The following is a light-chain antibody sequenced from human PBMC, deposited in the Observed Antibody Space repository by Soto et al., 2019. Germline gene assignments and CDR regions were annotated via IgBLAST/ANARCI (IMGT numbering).Light chain of an antibody. CDR3: QQYGSSSWT. J-gene: IGKJ1*01. CDR2: GAT. V-gene: IGKV3-20*01. CDR1: QSVSNNY. Sequence: EIVLTQSPGTLSLSPGERATLSCRASQSVSNNYLAWYQQKPGQAPRLLIHGATTRATGIPARFSGSGSGTEFTLTISSLQSEDFAVYYCQQYGSSSWTFGQGTKVDIK.